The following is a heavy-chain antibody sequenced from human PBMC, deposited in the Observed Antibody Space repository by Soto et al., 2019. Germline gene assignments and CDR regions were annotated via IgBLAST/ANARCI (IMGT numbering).Heavy chain of an antibody. CDR3: AGGRDQPPVGLYFES. CDR1: GGAFTDYI. J-gene: IGHJ4*02. D-gene: IGHD1-26*01. CDR2: IIPMFGTP. Sequence: SVKVSCKASGGAFTDYIFDWVRQAPGQGLEWMGGIIPMFGTPKYAQKFQHRVTISADVSTGTAYMELTRLRFDDTAVYYCAGGRDQPPVGLYFESWGEGTRVTVSS. V-gene: IGHV1-69*13.